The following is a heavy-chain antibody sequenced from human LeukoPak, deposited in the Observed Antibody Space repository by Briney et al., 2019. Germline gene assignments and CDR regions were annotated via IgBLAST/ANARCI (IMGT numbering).Heavy chain of an antibody. CDR3: ARGDSSSSPDFDY. CDR2: IYRSGST. V-gene: IGHV4-39*07. CDR1: GGSISSSSYY. Sequence: SETLSLTCTVSGGSISSSSYYWGWIRQPPGKGLEWIGSIYRSGSTYYNPSLKSRVTISVDMSKNQFSLKLSSVTAADTAVYYCARGDSSSSPDFDYWGQGTLVTVSS. J-gene: IGHJ4*02. D-gene: IGHD6-6*01.